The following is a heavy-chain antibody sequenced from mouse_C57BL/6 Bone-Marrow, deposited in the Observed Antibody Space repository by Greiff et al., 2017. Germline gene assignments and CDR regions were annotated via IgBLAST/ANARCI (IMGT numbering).Heavy chain of an antibody. J-gene: IGHJ4*01. CDR1: GFTFTDYY. Sequence: EVMLVESGGGLVQPGGSLSLSCAASGFTFTDYYMSWVRQPPGKALEWLGFIRNKANGYTTEYSASVKGRFTISRDNSQSILYLQMNALRAEDSATYYCARYIKGRWLLYYYAMDYWGQGTSVTVSS. CDR2: IRNKANGYTT. CDR3: ARYIKGRWLLYYYAMDY. D-gene: IGHD2-3*01. V-gene: IGHV7-3*01.